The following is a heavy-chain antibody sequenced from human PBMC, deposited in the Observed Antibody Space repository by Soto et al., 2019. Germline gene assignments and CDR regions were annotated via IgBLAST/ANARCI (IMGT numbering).Heavy chain of an antibody. CDR3: AKDRRGYDYYFDY. CDR2: ISGSGGST. J-gene: IGHJ4*02. D-gene: IGHD5-12*01. CDR1: GFTFSSYA. Sequence: GGSLRLSCAASGFTFSSYAMSWVRQAPGKGLEWVSAISGSGGSTYYADSVKGRFTISRDNSKNTLYLQMDSLRAEDTAVYYCAKDRRGYDYYFDYWGQGTLVTVSS. V-gene: IGHV3-23*01.